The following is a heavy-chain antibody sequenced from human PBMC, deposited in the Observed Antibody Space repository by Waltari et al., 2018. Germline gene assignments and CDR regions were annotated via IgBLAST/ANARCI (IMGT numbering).Heavy chain of an antibody. CDR1: GGSFSGYY. V-gene: IGHV4-34*01. D-gene: IGHD5-12*01. J-gene: IGHJ5*02. CDR2: INHSGST. Sequence: QVQLQQWGAGLLKPSETPSLTCTVYGGSFSGYYWSWIRQSPGKGLEWIGEINHSGSTNYNPSMKSRVTISVDTSKNQFSLKLTSVAAADTAVYYCARGQWLRTNWFDPWGQGTLVTVSS. CDR3: ARGQWLRTNWFDP.